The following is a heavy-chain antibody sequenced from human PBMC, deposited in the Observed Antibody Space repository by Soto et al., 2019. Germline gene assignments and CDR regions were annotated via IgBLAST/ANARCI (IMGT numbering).Heavy chain of an antibody. V-gene: IGHV4-59*01. CDR1: GGSISSYY. CDR3: ARAPPGGSYRYYFDY. J-gene: IGHJ4*02. Sequence: SETLSLTCTVSGGSISSYYWSWIRQPPGKGLEWIGYIYYSGSTNYNPSLKSRVTISVDTSKNQFSLKLSSVTAADTVLYYCARAPPGGSYRYYFDYWGQGTLVTVSS. D-gene: IGHD1-26*01. CDR2: IYYSGST.